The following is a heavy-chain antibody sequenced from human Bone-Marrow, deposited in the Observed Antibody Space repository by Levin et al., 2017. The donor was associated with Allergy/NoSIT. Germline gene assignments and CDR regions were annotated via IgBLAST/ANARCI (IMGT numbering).Heavy chain of an antibody. CDR1: GGSNSSNY. CDR3: ARLIREDPLTASRPTRHYFYYGMDV. J-gene: IGHJ6*02. CDR2: IYYSGST. V-gene: IGHV4-59*08. Sequence: PSETLSLTCTVSGGSNSSNYWIWIRQPPGKGLEWIGYIYYSGSTNYNPSLKSRLTLSVDTSKNQFSLKLSSVTAADTAVYFCARLIREDPLTASRPTRHYFYYGMDVWGLGTTVTVSS. D-gene: IGHD2-21*02.